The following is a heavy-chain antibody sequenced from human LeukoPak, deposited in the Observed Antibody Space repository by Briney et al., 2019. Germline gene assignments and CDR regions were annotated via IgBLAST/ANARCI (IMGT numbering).Heavy chain of an antibody. J-gene: IGHJ4*02. V-gene: IGHV4-34*01. CDR3: ASHYYDFWSGLDY. Sequence: KSSETLSLTCAVYGGSFSGYYWSWIRQPPGKGLGWIGEINHSGSTNYKPSLKSRVTISVDTSKNQFSLKLSSVTAADTAVYYCASHYYDFWSGLDYWGQGTLVTVSS. CDR1: GGSFSGYY. D-gene: IGHD3-3*01. CDR2: INHSGST.